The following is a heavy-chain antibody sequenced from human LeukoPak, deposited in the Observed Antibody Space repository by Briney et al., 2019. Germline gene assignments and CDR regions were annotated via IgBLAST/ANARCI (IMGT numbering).Heavy chain of an antibody. CDR2: IYYGGTS. CDR1: GGSISSSSYY. J-gene: IGHJ6*02. D-gene: IGHD1-1*01. V-gene: IGHV4-39*07. Sequence: SETLSLSCTVSGGSISSSSYYWGWIRQPPGKGLEWIGSIYYGGTSYYNSSLKSRVTISVDTSKNQFSLRVSSVTAADTAVYYCARDTGHQLSRRNYYAMDVWGQGTTVTVSS. CDR3: ARDTGHQLSRRNYYAMDV.